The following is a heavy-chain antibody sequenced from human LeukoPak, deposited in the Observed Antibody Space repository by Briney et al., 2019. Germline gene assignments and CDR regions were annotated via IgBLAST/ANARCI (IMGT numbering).Heavy chain of an antibody. Sequence: ASVKVSCTASGYTFTGYYMHWVRQAPGQGLEWMGWINPNSGGTNYAQKFQGRVTMTRNTSISAAYMELSSLRSEDTAVYYCARGRIAAAGKIDYWGQGTLVTGSS. J-gene: IGHJ4*02. V-gene: IGHV1-2*02. CDR3: ARGRIAAAGKIDY. CDR1: GYTFTGYY. CDR2: INPNSGGT. D-gene: IGHD6-13*01.